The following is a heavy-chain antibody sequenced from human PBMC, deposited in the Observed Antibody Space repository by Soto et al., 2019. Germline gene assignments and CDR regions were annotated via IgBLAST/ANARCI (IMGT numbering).Heavy chain of an antibody. Sequence: EVQLVESGGGLVKPGGSLRLSCAASGFTFSSSSMNWVRQAPGKGLEWVSSISSSSGSIYYADSVKGRFTISRDNAKNSLYLQMNSLRAEDTAVYYCAREYCGSDCMEFDPWGQGTLVTVSS. D-gene: IGHD2-21*02. J-gene: IGHJ5*02. CDR3: AREYCGSDCMEFDP. CDR2: ISSSSGSI. V-gene: IGHV3-21*02. CDR1: GFTFSSSS.